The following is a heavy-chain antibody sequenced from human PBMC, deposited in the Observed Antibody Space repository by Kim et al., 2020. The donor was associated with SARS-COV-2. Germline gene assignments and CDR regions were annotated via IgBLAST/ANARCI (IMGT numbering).Heavy chain of an antibody. CDR3: ARDGVVPAANYFDY. D-gene: IGHD2-2*01. J-gene: IGHJ4*02. V-gene: IGHV1-69*01. Sequence: AQKFQGRVTITADESTSTAYMELSSLRSEDTAVYYCARDGVVPAANYFDYWGQGTLVTVSS.